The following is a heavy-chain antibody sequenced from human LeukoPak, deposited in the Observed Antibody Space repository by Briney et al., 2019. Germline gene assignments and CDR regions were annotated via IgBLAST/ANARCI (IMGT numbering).Heavy chain of an antibody. V-gene: IGHV3-11*06. CDR3: AQAWRWLQLNY. CDR1: GFTFSDYY. D-gene: IGHD5-24*01. CDR2: ISSSNRYT. J-gene: IGHJ4*02. Sequence: GGSLRLSCAASGFTFSDYYMSWIRQAPGKGLEWVSYISSSNRYTNYADSVKGRFTISRDNSMNTLYLQMNSLRDEDTAVYYCAQAWRWLQLNYWGQGTLVTVSS.